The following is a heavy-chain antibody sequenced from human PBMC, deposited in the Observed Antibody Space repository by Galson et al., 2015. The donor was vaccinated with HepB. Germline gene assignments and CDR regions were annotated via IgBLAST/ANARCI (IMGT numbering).Heavy chain of an antibody. CDR1: GFTFSSYA. D-gene: IGHD6-19*01. Sequence: SLRLSCAASGFTFSSYAMHWVRQAPGKGLEWVAVISYDGSNKYYADSVKGRFTISRDNSKNTLYLQMNSLRAEDTAVYYCARSGYSSGWTVTPEDYYYYYGMDVWGQGTTVTVSS. J-gene: IGHJ6*02. V-gene: IGHV3-30*04. CDR2: ISYDGSNK. CDR3: ARSGYSSGWTVTPEDYYYYYGMDV.